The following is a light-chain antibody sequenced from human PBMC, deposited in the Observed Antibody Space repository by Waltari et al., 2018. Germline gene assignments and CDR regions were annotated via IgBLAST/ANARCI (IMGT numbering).Light chain of an antibody. CDR2: WAS. CDR1: QSVLYSSNNKNY. J-gene: IGKJ1*01. CDR3: QQYYNSPRT. Sequence: DIVMTQSPDPLAVSLGERATINCKSSQSVLYSSNNKNYLAWYQQKPGQPPKLPIYWASTREAGVHDRFSGSGSGTDYTLTISSLQAEDGAVYYCQQYYNSPRTFGQGTKVEIK. V-gene: IGKV4-1*01.